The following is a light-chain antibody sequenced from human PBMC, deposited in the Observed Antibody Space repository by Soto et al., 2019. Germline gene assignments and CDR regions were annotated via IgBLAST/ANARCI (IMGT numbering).Light chain of an antibody. V-gene: IGLV1-44*01. Sequence: QSVLTQPPSASGTPGQRVTISCSGSNSNIGSNTVNWYQQLPGTAPRVLIYSDNQRPSGVSDRFSGSKSGTSASLAISGLQSENEADYHCASWDDSLNGPVFGGGTKLPVL. CDR3: ASWDDSLNGPV. CDR2: SDN. J-gene: IGLJ2*01. CDR1: NSNIGSNT.